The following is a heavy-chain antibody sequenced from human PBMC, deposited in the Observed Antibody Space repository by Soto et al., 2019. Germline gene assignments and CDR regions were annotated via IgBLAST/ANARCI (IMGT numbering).Heavy chain of an antibody. D-gene: IGHD6-19*01. CDR3: ASFKTYSSGWYSAFDI. J-gene: IGHJ3*02. CDR2: IYHSGST. Sequence: PSETLSLTCAVSSCCISSSNWWRWVRQPPGKGLEWIGEIYHSGSTNYNPSLKSRVTISVDKSKNQFSLKLSSVTAADTAVYYCASFKTYSSGWYSAFDIWGQGTMVT. V-gene: IGHV4-4*02. CDR1: SCCISSSNW.